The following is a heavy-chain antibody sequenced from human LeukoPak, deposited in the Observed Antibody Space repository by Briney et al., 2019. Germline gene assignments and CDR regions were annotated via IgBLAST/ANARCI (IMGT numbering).Heavy chain of an antibody. CDR1: GGSFSGYY. Sequence: PSETLSLTCAVYGGSFSGYYWSWIRQPPGKGLEWIGEINHSGSTNYNPSLKSRVTISVDTSKNQFSLKLSYVTAADTAVYYCARGVKGFGELFPHDYWGQGTLVTVSS. V-gene: IGHV4-34*01. D-gene: IGHD3-10*01. CDR2: INHSGST. CDR3: ARGVKGFGELFPHDY. J-gene: IGHJ4*02.